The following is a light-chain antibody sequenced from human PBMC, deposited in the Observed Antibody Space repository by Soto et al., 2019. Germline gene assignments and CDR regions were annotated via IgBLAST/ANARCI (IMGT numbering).Light chain of an antibody. Sequence: DIQLTQSPAFLSASVGDRVTITCRASQGISSFLAWFQQKPGKAPNLLIYGASTLQSGVPSRFSGSGSGTEFTLTSSSLQPEDFATYYCQQLNSYPQTFGGGSKVEIK. CDR3: QQLNSYPQT. CDR1: QGISSF. J-gene: IGKJ4*01. V-gene: IGKV1-9*01. CDR2: GAS.